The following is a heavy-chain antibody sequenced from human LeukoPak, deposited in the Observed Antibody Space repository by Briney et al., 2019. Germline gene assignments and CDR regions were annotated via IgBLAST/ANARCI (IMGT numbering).Heavy chain of an antibody. CDR3: ARVVRNYDILTDYPLAEWFDP. V-gene: IGHV1-46*01. D-gene: IGHD3-9*01. CDR2: INPSGGST. J-gene: IGHJ5*02. CDR1: GYTFTSYY. Sequence: GASVKVSCKASGYTFTSYYMHWVRQAPGQGLEWMGIINPSGGSTSYAQKFQGRVTMTRDTSISTAYMELSRLIFDDTAVYYCARVVRNYDILTDYPLAEWFDPWGQGTLVTVSS.